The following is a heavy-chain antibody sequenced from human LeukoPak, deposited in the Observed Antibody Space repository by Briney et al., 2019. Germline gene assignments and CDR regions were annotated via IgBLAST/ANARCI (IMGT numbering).Heavy chain of an antibody. J-gene: IGHJ4*02. V-gene: IGHV1-2*02. CDR1: GYTFTGYY. Sequence: ASVKVSCKASGYTFTGYYIHWVRQAPGQGLEWMGWINPNSGGTNYAQKFQGRVTMTRDTSISTAYMELGRLRSDDTAVYYCARSPIYTYYFDYWGQGTLVTVSS. CDR3: ARSPIYTYYFDY. D-gene: IGHD2-2*02. CDR2: INPNSGGT.